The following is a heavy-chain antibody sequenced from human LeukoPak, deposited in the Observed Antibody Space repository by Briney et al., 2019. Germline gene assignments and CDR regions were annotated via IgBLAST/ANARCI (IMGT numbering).Heavy chain of an antibody. V-gene: IGHV4-4*07. Sequence: PSETLSLTCTVSGGSISSYYWSWIRQPAGKGLEWIGRIYTSGSTNYNPSLKSRVTMSVDTSKNQFSLKLSSVTAADTAVYYCARERYYDSSGYPTPVNYWGQGTLVTVSS. CDR3: ARERYYDSSGYPTPVNY. D-gene: IGHD3-22*01. CDR2: IYTSGST. J-gene: IGHJ4*02. CDR1: GGSISSYY.